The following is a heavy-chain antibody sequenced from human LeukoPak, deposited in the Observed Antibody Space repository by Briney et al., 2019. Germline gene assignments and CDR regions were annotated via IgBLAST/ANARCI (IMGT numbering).Heavy chain of an antibody. CDR3: ARKSGYHDF. V-gene: IGHV3-7*01. CDR1: GFTFSRYW. J-gene: IGHJ4*02. Sequence: GGSLRLSCAASGFTFSRYWMSWVRLAPGKGLEWVASIKQDGSEKYYVDSVRGRFTISRDNAKNSLYLQMNSLRAEDTAVYYCARKSGYHDFWGQGTLVTVSS. CDR2: IKQDGSEK. D-gene: IGHD3-22*01.